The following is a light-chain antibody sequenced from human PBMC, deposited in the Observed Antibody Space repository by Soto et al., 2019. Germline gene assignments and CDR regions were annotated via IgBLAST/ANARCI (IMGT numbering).Light chain of an antibody. CDR2: WAS. Sequence: DIVMTQSPDSLAVSLGERATINCKSSQSVLDISNNKNYLAWYQQKPRQPPKLLIYWASARESGVPDRFSGSGSGTDFTLTISSLQAEDVAVYYCQQYYRTPPTFGQETKLEIK. J-gene: IGKJ2*01. V-gene: IGKV4-1*01. CDR3: QQYYRTPPT. CDR1: QSVLDISNNKNY.